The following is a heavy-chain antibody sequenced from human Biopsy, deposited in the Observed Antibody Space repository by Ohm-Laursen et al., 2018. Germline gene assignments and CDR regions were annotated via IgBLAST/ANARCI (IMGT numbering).Heavy chain of an antibody. CDR2: ISYSRDT. V-gene: IGHV4-59*08. J-gene: IGHJ3*02. D-gene: IGHD6-19*01. CDR3: AKHGSGWTGDDAFHI. Sequence: SDTLSLTCTVSGDSIRDYYWSWIRQAPGKGLEWIGYISYSRDTNYNPSLKSRITISVDTSKNQFSLKLTSVTAADTAVYYCAKHGSGWTGDDAFHIWGQGTMVTVSS. CDR1: GDSIRDYY.